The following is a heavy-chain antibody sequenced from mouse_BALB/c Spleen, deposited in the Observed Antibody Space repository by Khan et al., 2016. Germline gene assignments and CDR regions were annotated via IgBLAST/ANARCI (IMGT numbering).Heavy chain of an antibody. CDR2: ISYDGSN. V-gene: IGHV3-6*02. Sequence: EVQLQESGPGLVKHSQSLSLTCSVTGYSITSGYYWNWIRQFPGNKLEWMGYISYDGSNNYTPSLKNRISITRDTSKQQFFLKLNSVTTEDTATYCCARGDIGTRWGRFAYWDQGTLVAVSA. J-gene: IGHJ3*01. D-gene: IGHD1-1*02. CDR1: GYSITSGYY. CDR3: ARGDIGTRWGRFAY.